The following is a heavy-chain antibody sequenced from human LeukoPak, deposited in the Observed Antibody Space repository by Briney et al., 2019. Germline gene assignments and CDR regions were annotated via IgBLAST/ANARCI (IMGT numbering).Heavy chain of an antibody. CDR1: GFTFSSYA. J-gene: IGHJ4*02. CDR3: AKGNDYGDSFDY. CDR2: ISGSGGST. D-gene: IGHD4-17*01. V-gene: IGHV3-23*01. Sequence: PGGSLSLSCAASGFTFSSYAMSWVRQAPGKGLEWVSAISGSGGSTYYADSVKGRFTISRDNSKNTLYLQMNSLRAEDTAVYYCAKGNDYGDSFDYWGQGTLVTVSS.